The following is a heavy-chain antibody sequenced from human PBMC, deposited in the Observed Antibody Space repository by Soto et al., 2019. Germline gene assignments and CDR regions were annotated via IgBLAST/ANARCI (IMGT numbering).Heavy chain of an antibody. CDR1: GGSFSGYY. Sequence: PSETLSLTCAVYGGSFSGYYWSWIRQPPGKGLEWIGEINHSGSTNYNPSLKSRVTISVDTSKNQFSLKLSSVTAADTAVYYCARGTRRNSSSWSWTYWGQGTLVTVS. CDR3: ARGTRRNSSSWSWTY. J-gene: IGHJ4*02. D-gene: IGHD6-13*01. CDR2: INHSGST. V-gene: IGHV4-34*01.